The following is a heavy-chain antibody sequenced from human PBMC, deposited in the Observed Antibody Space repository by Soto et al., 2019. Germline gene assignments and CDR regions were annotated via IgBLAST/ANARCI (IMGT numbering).Heavy chain of an antibody. Sequence: GESLKISCAASGFTFSSYAMSWVRQAPGKGLEWVSAISGSGGSTYYADSVKGRFTISRDNSKNTLYLQMNSLRAEDTAVYYCAKDAIEIEETYTAMVDYWGQGTLVTVSS. CDR1: GFTFSSYA. CDR3: AKDAIEIEETYTAMVDY. CDR2: ISGSGGST. J-gene: IGHJ4*02. D-gene: IGHD5-18*01. V-gene: IGHV3-23*01.